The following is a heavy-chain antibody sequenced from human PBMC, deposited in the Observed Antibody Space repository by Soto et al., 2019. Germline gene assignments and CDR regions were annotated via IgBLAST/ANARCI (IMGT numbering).Heavy chain of an antibody. CDR3: AGPDYDILSGYHYYYYGMDV. J-gene: IGHJ6*02. V-gene: IGHV5-51*01. CDR1: GYRFTNYW. CDR2: IYRSDSDI. D-gene: IGHD3-9*01. Sequence: LGESLKISCKGSGYRFTNYWIAWVRQRPGKGLEWMGIIYRSDSDIRYSPSFQGQVTISADRSINTAYLQWSSLKASDTATYYCAGPDYDILSGYHYYYYGMDVWGQGTTVTVSS.